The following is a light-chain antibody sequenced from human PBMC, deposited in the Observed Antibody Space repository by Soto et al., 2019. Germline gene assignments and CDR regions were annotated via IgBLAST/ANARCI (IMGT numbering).Light chain of an antibody. CDR1: QSVTSN. J-gene: IGKJ2*01. CDR2: GAS. CDR3: QQYNYWPPYT. Sequence: EIVMTQSPATLSVSPGERGTLSCRASQSVTSNLAWYQQKPGQAPRLLIYGASTRATGIPARFSGSGSGTEFTLTISSLQSEDFAVYYCQQYNYWPPYTFGQGTKLEIK. V-gene: IGKV3-15*01.